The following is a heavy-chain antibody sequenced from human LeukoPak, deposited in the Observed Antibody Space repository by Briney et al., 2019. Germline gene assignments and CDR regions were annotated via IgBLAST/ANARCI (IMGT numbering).Heavy chain of an antibody. J-gene: IGHJ5*02. V-gene: IGHV4-59*12. Sequence: SETLSLTCTVSGGSINNYYWSWIRQPPGKGLEWIGYIYYSGGTNYNPSLMSRVTISIDTSKNQFSLKLSSVTAADTAVYYCATGGSPPDGFDPWGQGTLVTVSS. CDR2: IYYSGGT. D-gene: IGHD1-26*01. CDR3: ATGGSPPDGFDP. CDR1: GGSINNYY.